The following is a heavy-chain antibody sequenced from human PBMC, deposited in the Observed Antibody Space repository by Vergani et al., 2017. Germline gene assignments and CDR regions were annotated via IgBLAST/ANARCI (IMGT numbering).Heavy chain of an antibody. CDR2: ISGSGGST. CDR3: ARTRNDDYSNYERLPWHYYMDV. V-gene: IGHV3-23*01. D-gene: IGHD4-11*01. Sequence: EVQLLESGGGLVQPGGSLRLSCAASGFTFSSYAMSWVRQAPGKGLEWVSAISGSGGSTYYADSVKGRFTISRDNSKKTLYLQMNSRRAEDTAVYYCARTRNDDYSNYERLPWHYYMDVWGKGTTVTVSS. J-gene: IGHJ6*03. CDR1: GFTFSSYA.